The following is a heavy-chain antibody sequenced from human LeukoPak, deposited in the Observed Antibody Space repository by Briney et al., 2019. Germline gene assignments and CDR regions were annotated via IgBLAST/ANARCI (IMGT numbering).Heavy chain of an antibody. CDR1: GFTFSSYA. CDR2: ISSNGGST. Sequence: GGSLRLSCAASGFTFSSYAMHWVRQAPGKGLEYVSAISSNGGSTYYANSVKGRFTISRDNSKNTLYLQMGSLRAEDMAVYYCARGRPVGPPYYYDSSGSVDYWGLGTLVTVSS. V-gene: IGHV3-64*01. D-gene: IGHD3-22*01. CDR3: ARGRPVGPPYYYDSSGSVDY. J-gene: IGHJ4*02.